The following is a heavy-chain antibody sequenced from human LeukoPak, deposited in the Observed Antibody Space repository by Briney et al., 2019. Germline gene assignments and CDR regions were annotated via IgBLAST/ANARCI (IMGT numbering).Heavy chain of an antibody. D-gene: IGHD6-19*01. CDR1: GFTFSSYS. CDR2: ISSSSSYI. Sequence: PGGSLRLSCAASGFTFSSYSMNWVRQAPGKGLEWVSSISSSSSYIYYADSVKGRFTISRDNAKNSLYLQMNSLRAEDTAVYYCARDPRGAVAGVDYWGQGTLVTVSS. V-gene: IGHV3-21*01. CDR3: ARDPRGAVAGVDY. J-gene: IGHJ4*02.